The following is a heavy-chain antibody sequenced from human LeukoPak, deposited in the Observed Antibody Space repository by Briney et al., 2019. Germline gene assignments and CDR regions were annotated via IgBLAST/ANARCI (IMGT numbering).Heavy chain of an antibody. J-gene: IGHJ4*02. CDR3: ARNRGSSSWFYDFDY. CDR2: CSGSGGRT. D-gene: IGHD6-13*01. Sequence: GSLRRSCAASGFTFSGNAMRWVSQAPGKGLAWAAGCSGSGGRTYDADSVKGRFTISRDNSKNTLYLHMNSLRAEDTAEYYCARNRGSSSWFYDFDYWGQGSLVTVSS. V-gene: IGHV3-23*01. CDR1: GFTFSGNA.